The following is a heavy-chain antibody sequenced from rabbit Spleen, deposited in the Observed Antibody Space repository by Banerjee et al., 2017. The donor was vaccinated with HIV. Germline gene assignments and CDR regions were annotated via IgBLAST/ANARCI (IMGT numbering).Heavy chain of an antibody. D-gene: IGHD1-1*01. CDR2: INMVTGKS. V-gene: IGHV1S40*01. CDR3: ARTWDANSDYWDL. Sequence: QSLEESGGDLVKPEGSLTLTCTASGVSFNDKDVMCWVRQAPGKGLEWITCINMVTGKSVYASWAKGRFIMSRTSSTKVTLQMTSLTAADTATYFCARTWDANSDYWDLWGQGTLVTVS. J-gene: IGHJ3*01. CDR1: GVSFNDKDV.